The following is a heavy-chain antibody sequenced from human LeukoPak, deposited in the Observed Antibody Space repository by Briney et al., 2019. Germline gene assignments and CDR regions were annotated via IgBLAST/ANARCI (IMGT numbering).Heavy chain of an antibody. J-gene: IGHJ4*02. D-gene: IGHD4-23*01. V-gene: IGHV4-59*01. CDR3: ARTYGGQFDY. CDR1: VGSISNYF. Sequence: SETLFLSCSAHVGSISNYFWSWIRQPPGKGLERIGYIYYNGSTNYNPSLKSRVTISIDTSKNQFSLKLSSVTAADTAVYYCARTYGGQFDYWGQGTLVTVSS. CDR2: IYYNGST.